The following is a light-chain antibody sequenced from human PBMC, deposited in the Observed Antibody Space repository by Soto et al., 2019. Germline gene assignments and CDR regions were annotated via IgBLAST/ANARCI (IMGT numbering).Light chain of an antibody. CDR3: QQYNFWPPLT. CDR1: QCVNSN. Sequence: EIVMTQSPATLSVSPGERATLSCRASQCVNSNLAWYRQKPGQAPRLLISDASTRATGVPARFSGSGSGTEFTLTISSLQSEESGIYYCQQYNFWPPLTFGGGTKVEIK. J-gene: IGKJ4*01. V-gene: IGKV3-15*01. CDR2: DAS.